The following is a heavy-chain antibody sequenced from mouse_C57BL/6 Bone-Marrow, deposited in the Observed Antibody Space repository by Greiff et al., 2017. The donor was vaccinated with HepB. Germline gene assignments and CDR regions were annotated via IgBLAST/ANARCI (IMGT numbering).Heavy chain of an antibody. J-gene: IGHJ1*03. Sequence: VQLQQSGPELVKPGASVKISCKASGYTFTDYYMNWVKQSHGKSLEWIGDINPNNGGTSYNQKFKGKATLTVDKSSSTAYMELRSLTSEDSAVYYCARGSSYVYFDVWGTGTTVTVSS. CDR1: GYTFTDYY. V-gene: IGHV1-26*01. CDR2: INPNNGGT. CDR3: ARGSSYVYFDV. D-gene: IGHD1-1*01.